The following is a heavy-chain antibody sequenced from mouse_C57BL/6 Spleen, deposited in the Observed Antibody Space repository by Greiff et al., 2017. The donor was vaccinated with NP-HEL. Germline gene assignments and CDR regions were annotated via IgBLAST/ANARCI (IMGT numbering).Heavy chain of an antibody. CDR2: IHPNSGST. CDR3: ARTHYGNIWYFDV. Sequence: VQLQQPGAELVKPGASVKLSCKASGYTFTSYWMHWVKQRPGQGLAWIGMIHPNSGSTKYNEKFKSKATLTVDKSSSTAYMQLSSLTSEDSAVYYGARTHYGNIWYFDVWGTGTTVTVSS. J-gene: IGHJ1*03. D-gene: IGHD2-1*01. V-gene: IGHV1-64*01. CDR1: GYTFTSYW.